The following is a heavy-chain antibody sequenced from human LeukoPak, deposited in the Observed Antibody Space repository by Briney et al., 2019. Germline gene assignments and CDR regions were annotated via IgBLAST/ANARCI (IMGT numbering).Heavy chain of an antibody. J-gene: IGHJ4*02. D-gene: IGHD5-12*01. V-gene: IGHV1-2*02. CDR2: INPNSGGT. CDR1: GYTFTGYY. CDR3: ARAGGIYIVPTDY. Sequence: ASVKVSCKASGYTFTGYYMHWVRRAPGQGLEWMGWINPNSGGTNYAQKFQGRVTMTRDTSISTAYMELSRLRSDDTAVYYCARAGGIYIVPTDYWGQGTLVTVSS.